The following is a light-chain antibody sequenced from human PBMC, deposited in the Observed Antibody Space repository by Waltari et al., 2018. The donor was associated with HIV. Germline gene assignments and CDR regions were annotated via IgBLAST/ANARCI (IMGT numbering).Light chain of an antibody. V-gene: IGKV3-15*01. Sequence: EIVMTQSPATLSVSPGERVTLSCRASQGISTDLAWYQQKPGQAPRLLIYDASTRATDIPARFSGSGSGTEFTLTISSLQSEDFAVYYCQQYYSTPPTFGGGTKVEIK. CDR3: QQYYSTPPT. CDR2: DAS. CDR1: QGISTD. J-gene: IGKJ4*01.